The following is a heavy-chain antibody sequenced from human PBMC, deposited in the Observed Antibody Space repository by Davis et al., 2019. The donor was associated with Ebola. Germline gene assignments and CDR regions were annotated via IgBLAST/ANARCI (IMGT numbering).Heavy chain of an antibody. CDR1: GFSVSDKY. Sequence: PGGSLRLSCAASGFSVSDKYMGWVRQAPGKGLEWVSHIYTGGTTYYADSVKGRFTTSRDNSKNTLSLQMNNLRAEDTAVYYCATDQFWSGIPYGMDVWGRGTTVTVSS. CDR3: ATDQFWSGIPYGMDV. V-gene: IGHV3-53*01. J-gene: IGHJ6*02. D-gene: IGHD3-3*01. CDR2: IYTGGTT.